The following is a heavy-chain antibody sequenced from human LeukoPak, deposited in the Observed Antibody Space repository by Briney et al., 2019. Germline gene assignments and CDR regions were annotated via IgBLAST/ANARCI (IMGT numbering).Heavy chain of an antibody. D-gene: IGHD5-18*01. CDR2: ISSTSSYI. J-gene: IGHJ3*02. V-gene: IGHV3-21*01. Sequence: GGSLRLSCAASGFSFSIYSMNWVRQAPGKGLEWVSSISSTSSYIYYADSVKGRFTISRDNAKNSPYLQMNSLRAEDTAVYYCARGLGSYAYSDAFDIWGQGTRVSVSS. CDR1: GFSFSIYS. CDR3: ARGLGSYAYSDAFDI.